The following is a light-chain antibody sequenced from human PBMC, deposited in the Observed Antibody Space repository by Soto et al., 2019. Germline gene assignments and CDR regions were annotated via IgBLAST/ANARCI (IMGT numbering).Light chain of an antibody. CDR2: LNSDGSH. J-gene: IGLJ1*01. CDR1: SGHSSYA. Sequence: QSVLTQSPSASASLGASVKLTCTLSSGHSSYAIAWHQQQPEKGPRYLMKLNSDGSHSKGDGIPDRFSGSSYGAERYLTISSLQSEDEADYYCQTWGTGIQVFGTGTKLTVL. V-gene: IGLV4-69*01. CDR3: QTWGTGIQV.